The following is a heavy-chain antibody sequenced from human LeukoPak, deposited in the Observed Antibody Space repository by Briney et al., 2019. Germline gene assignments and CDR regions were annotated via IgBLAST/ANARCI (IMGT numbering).Heavy chain of an antibody. J-gene: IGHJ4*02. CDR3: ARVSGYDLRTYYFDY. Sequence: NWVRQAPGKGLEWIGYIYHSGSTYYNPSLKSRVTISVDRSKNQFSLKLSSVTAADTAVYYCARVSGYDLRTYYFDYWGQGTLVTVSS. CDR2: IYHSGST. V-gene: IGHV4-30-2*01. D-gene: IGHD5-12*01.